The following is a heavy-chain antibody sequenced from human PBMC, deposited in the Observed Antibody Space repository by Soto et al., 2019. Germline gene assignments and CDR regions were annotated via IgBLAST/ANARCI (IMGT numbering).Heavy chain of an antibody. Sequence: SVKVSCKASGGTFSIYAISCVLQSPLQWLEWMGGIIPIFGTANYAQKFQGRVTITADESTSTAYMELSSLRSEDTAVYYCARVFSKGTSYYYYGMDVWGQGTTVTVSS. D-gene: IGHD4-4*01. CDR2: IIPIFGTA. V-gene: IGHV1-69*13. CDR3: ARVFSKGTSYYYYGMDV. J-gene: IGHJ6*02. CDR1: GGTFSIYA.